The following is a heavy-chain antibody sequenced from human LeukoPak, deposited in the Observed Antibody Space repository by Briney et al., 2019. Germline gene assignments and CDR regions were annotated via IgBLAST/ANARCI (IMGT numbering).Heavy chain of an antibody. V-gene: IGHV3-73*01. CDR1: GFTFSGSG. CDR3: SRQPPDYGGSDH. J-gene: IGHJ4*02. D-gene: IGHD4/OR15-4a*01. Sequence: GGSLGLSCAASGFTFSGSGMHWVRQASGKGLEWVGRIRSKANNYGTAYAASVKGRFTISRDDPKNTAYLQMNSLKTEDTAVYYCSRQPPDYGGSDHWGQGTLVTVSS. CDR2: IRSKANNYGT.